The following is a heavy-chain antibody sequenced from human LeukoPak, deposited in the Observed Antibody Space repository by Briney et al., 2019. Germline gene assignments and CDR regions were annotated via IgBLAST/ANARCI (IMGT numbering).Heavy chain of an antibody. CDR1: GGTFSSYA. CDR3: ARSQPFKVGATPMDY. D-gene: IGHD1-26*01. V-gene: IGHV1-69*13. Sequence: ASVKVSCKASGGTFSSYAVSWVRQAPGQGLEWMGGIIPIFGTANYAQKFQGRVTITADESTSTAYMELRSLRSDDTAVYYCARSQPFKVGATPMDYWGQGTLVTVSS. CDR2: IIPIFGTA. J-gene: IGHJ4*02.